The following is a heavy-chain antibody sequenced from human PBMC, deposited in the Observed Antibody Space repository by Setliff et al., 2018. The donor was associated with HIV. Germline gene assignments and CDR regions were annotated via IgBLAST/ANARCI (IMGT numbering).Heavy chain of an antibody. D-gene: IGHD3-9*01. J-gene: IGHJ4*02. Sequence: GASVKVSCKASGYTFTSYGVTWVRQAPGQGLEWMGWISVYNGNTNYAQKLQGRVTMTTDTSTSTAYMELRSLRSDDTAVYYCARVGGPYYDLLTGYYGAVDYWGQGTLVTVSS. CDR2: ISVYNGNT. V-gene: IGHV1-18*01. CDR1: GYTFTSYG. CDR3: ARVGGPYYDLLTGYYGAVDY.